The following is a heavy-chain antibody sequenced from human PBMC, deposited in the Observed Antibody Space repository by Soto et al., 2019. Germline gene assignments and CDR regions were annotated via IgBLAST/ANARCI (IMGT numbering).Heavy chain of an antibody. CDR3: ARLDGLRGWFAP. J-gene: IGHJ5*02. CDR1: GGSIISYY. CDR2: IYTTGST. V-gene: IGHV4-4*07. Sequence: PSKTLSLTCTVSGGSIISYYWTWIRQTAGKGLEWSGRIYTTGSTNYNPSLKSRVTMSVDTSKNHFSLKLSSVTAAYTAVYYCARLDGLRGWFAPGGQGTLVTVSS.